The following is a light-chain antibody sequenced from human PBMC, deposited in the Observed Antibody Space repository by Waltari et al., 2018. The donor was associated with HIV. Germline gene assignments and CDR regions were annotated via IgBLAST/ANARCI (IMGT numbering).Light chain of an antibody. J-gene: IGLJ2*01. CDR2: NSN. CDR1: NSNIGSNP. Sequence: QSVLTQPPSASGTPGQRVTIACSGSNSNIGSNPVNWYQQLPGTAPKHLIYNSNQRPSGVPDRFSCSKSGISASLAISGLQSEDEAGYYCAAWDDGLHGWIFGGGTKLTVL. V-gene: IGLV1-44*01. CDR3: AAWDDGLHGWI.